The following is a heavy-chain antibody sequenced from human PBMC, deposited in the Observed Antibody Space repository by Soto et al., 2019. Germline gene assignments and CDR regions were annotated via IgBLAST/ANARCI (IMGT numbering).Heavy chain of an antibody. CDR1: GGSISTYY. J-gene: IGHJ3*02. Sequence: QVQLQESGPGLVKPSETLSLTCTVSGGSISTYYWTWIRQPPGKGLECMGYINYSGRANYKPSLKSRVTISVDTSKNQFSLKVTSVTAADTAVFYCARGAWGDAGAFDIWGRGTMVTVSS. D-gene: IGHD1-26*01. V-gene: IGHV4-59*01. CDR2: INYSGRA. CDR3: ARGAWGDAGAFDI.